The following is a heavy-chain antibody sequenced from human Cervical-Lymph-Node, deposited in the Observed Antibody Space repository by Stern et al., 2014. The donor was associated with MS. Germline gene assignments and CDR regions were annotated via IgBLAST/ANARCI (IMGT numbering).Heavy chain of an antibody. CDR3: ARAGQQLVLRWFDP. D-gene: IGHD6-13*01. CDR1: GGSISSYY. V-gene: IGHV4-59*01. Sequence: VQLVASGPGLVKPSETLSLTCTVSGGSISSYYWSWIRQPPGKGLEWIGYIYYSGSTNYNPSLKSRVTISVDTSKNQFSLKLSSVTAADTAVYYCARAGQQLVLRWFDPWGQGTLVTVSS. CDR2: IYYSGST. J-gene: IGHJ5*02.